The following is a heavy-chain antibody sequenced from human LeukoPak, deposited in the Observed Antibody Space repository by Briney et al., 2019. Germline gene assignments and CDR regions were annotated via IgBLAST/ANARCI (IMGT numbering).Heavy chain of an antibody. CDR2: IRYDGSNK. CDR3: AKDQDGGYSQFDY. D-gene: IGHD4-23*01. CDR1: GFTFRSYG. V-gene: IGHV3-30*02. Sequence: QPGGSLRLSCAASGFTFRSYGMHWVRQAPGKGLEWVAFIRYDGSNKYYADSVKGRLTISRDNSKNTLYLQMNSLRAEDTAVYYCAKDQDGGYSQFDYWGQGTLLTVSS. J-gene: IGHJ4*02.